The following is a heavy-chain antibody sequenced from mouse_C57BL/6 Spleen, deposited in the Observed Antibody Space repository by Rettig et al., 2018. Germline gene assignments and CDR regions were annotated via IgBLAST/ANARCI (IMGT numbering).Heavy chain of an antibody. D-gene: IGHD1-1*01. J-gene: IGHJ2*01. CDR3: ARRGLRSSFDY. CDR1: GYTFIRFW. CDR2: IDPSDSYT. Sequence: QVQLQQPGSELVMPGSSVKLSCKASGYTFIRFWMYWVKQRPGQGLEWIGEIDPSDSYTNYNQKFKGKSTLTVDKSSSTAYMQFSSLTSEDSAVYYCARRGLRSSFDYWGQGTTLTVSS. V-gene: IGHV1-69*01.